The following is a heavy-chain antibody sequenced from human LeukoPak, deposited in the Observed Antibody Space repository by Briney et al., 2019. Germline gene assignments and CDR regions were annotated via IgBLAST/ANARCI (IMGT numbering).Heavy chain of an antibody. J-gene: IGHJ4*02. D-gene: IGHD1-26*01. CDR2: IWYDGSNK. Sequence: GGSLRLSCAASGFTFSSNGMHWVRQAPGKGLEWVAVIWYDGSNKYYADSVKGRFTISRDNSKNTLYLQMNSLRAEDTAVYYCARPGSYLYYFDYWGQGTLVTVSS. CDR1: GFTFSSNG. V-gene: IGHV3-33*08. CDR3: ARPGSYLYYFDY.